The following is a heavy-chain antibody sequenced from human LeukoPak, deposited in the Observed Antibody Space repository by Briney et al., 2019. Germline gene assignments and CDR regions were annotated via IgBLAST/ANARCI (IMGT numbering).Heavy chain of an antibody. Sequence: GGSLRLSCAASGFTFSSYEMNWVRQAPGKGLEWVSYISSSGSTIYYADSVKGRFTISRDNAKNSLYLQMNSQRAEDTAVYYCAREGDGQYYFDLWGQGTLGTVSS. CDR1: GFTFSSYE. D-gene: IGHD5-24*01. J-gene: IGHJ4*02. V-gene: IGHV3-48*03. CDR2: ISSSGSTI. CDR3: AREGDGQYYFDL.